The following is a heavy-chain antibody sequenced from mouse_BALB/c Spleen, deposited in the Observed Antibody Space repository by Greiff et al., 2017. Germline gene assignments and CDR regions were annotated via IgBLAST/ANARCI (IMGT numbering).Heavy chain of an antibody. Sequence: EVQLHQSGPELVKPGASVKMSCKASGYTFTSYVMHWVKQKPGQGLEWIGYINPYNDGTKYNEKFKGKATLTSDKSSSTAYMELSSLTSEDSAVYYCARDQSLYGNYDAMDYWGQGTSVTVSS. CDR2: INPYNDGT. D-gene: IGHD2-10*02. CDR3: ARDQSLYGNYDAMDY. V-gene: IGHV1-14*01. CDR1: GYTFTSYV. J-gene: IGHJ4*01.